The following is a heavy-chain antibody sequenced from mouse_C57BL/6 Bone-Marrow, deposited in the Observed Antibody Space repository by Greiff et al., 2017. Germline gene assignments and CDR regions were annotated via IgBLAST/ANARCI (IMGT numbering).Heavy chain of an antibody. V-gene: IGHV5-12*01. CDR1: GFTFSDYY. Sequence: EVQRVESGGGLVQPGGSLKLSCAASGFTFSDYYMYWVRQTPEKRLEWVAYISNGGGSTYYPDTVKGRFTISRDNAKNTLYLQMSRLKSEDTAMYYCASPYYDYDVGFAYWGQGTLVTVSA. D-gene: IGHD2-4*01. CDR3: ASPYYDYDVGFAY. J-gene: IGHJ3*01. CDR2: ISNGGGST.